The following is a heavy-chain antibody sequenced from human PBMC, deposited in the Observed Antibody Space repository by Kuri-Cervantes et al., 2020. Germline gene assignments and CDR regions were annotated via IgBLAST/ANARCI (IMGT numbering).Heavy chain of an antibody. J-gene: IGHJ5*02. V-gene: IGHV3-23*01. CDR1: GFTFSNAW. CDR2: INEYGSIT. D-gene: IGHD4-17*01. Sequence: LSLTCAASGFTFSNAWMTWVRQAPGKGLEWVSSINEYGSITSYADPVRGRFTISRDNSKSMVYLQMRDLRAEDTAVYYCAKRSLLAVTMNLWGQGTLVTVSS. CDR3: AKRSLLAVTMNL.